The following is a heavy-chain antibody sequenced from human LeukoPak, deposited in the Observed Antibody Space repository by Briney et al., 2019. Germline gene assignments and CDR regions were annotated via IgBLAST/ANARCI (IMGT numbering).Heavy chain of an antibody. D-gene: IGHD1-20*01. Sequence: GGSLRLSCAASGFTFSSYSMNWVRQAPGKGLEWVSSISSSSSYIYYADSVKGRFTISRDNAKNSLYLQMNSLRAEDTAVYYCARDVYNWNYFDYWGQGTLATVSS. CDR1: GFTFSSYS. V-gene: IGHV3-21*01. J-gene: IGHJ4*02. CDR3: ARDVYNWNYFDY. CDR2: ISSSSSYI.